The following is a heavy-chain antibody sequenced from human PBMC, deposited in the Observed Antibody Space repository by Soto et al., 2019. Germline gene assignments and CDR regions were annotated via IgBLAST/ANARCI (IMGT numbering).Heavy chain of an antibody. D-gene: IGHD1-26*01. J-gene: IGHJ5*02. CDR3: AGARTEERRGWDLSGDWFDR. CDR1: GGTFSSFA. V-gene: IGHV1-69*13. Sequence: ASVKVSCKASGGTFSSFAISWVRQAPGQGLEWMGGIIPIFGTANYAQKFQGRVTITADESTSTAFMELSSLRSEDTAVYYCAGARTEERRGWDLSGDWFDRWGQGTLVTVAS. CDR2: IIPIFGTA.